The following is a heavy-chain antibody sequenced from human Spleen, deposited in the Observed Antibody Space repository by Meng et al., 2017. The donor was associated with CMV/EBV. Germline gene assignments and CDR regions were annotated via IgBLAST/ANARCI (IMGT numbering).Heavy chain of an antibody. D-gene: IGHD6-19*01. J-gene: IGHJ4*02. CDR1: GFTFNAFT. CDR3: TRDAGNGWYSDS. V-gene: IGHV3-30*04. CDR2: ISYHGGNK. Sequence: GESLKISCAASGFTFNAFTMHWVRQAPGKGLEWVAVISYHGGNKYYADSVKGRFTISRDNSKNTLYLQMTGLRGEDTALYYCTRDAGNGWYSDSWGQGTLVTVSS.